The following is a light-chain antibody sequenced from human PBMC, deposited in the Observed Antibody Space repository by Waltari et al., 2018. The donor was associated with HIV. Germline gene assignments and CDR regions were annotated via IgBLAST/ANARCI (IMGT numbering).Light chain of an antibody. CDR3: QVWDTNSNVYV. CDR2: DDD. J-gene: IGLJ1*01. Sequence: SYVLTQPPSVSLAPGQTARIACGGNNIGTKMIHWYQKKPGQAPVLVVYDDDDRPSGIPERFSGSNSGNTATLTITRVEAGDEADYYCQVWDTNSNVYVFGAGTKVTVL. CDR1: NIGTKM. V-gene: IGLV3-21*02.